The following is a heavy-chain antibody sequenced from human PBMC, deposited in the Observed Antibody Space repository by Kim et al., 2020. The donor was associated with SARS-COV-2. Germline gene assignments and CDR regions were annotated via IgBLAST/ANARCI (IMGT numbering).Heavy chain of an antibody. CDR2: INHSGST. CDR1: GGSFSGYY. J-gene: IGHJ6*02. CDR3: ARGRLPTILGVVIFRSGMDV. V-gene: IGHV4-34*01. Sequence: SETLSLTCAVYGGSFSGYYWSWIRQPPGKGLEWIWEINHSGSTNYNPSLKSRVTISVDTSKNQFSLKLSSVTAADTAVYYCARGRLPTILGVVIFRSGMDVWGQGTTVTVSS. D-gene: IGHD3-3*01.